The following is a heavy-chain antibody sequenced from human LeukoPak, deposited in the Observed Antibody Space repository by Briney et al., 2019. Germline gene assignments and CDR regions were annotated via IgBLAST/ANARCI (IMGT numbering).Heavy chain of an antibody. J-gene: IGHJ6*02. D-gene: IGHD6-6*01. CDR2: INPNSGGT. Sequence: ASVKVSCKASGYTFTGYYMHWVRQAPGQGLEWMGWINPNSGGTNYAQKFQGWVTMTRDTSISTAYVELSRLRSDDTAVYYCARDGNSSSPEDYCYYGMDVWGQGTTVTVSS. CDR1: GYTFTGYY. CDR3: ARDGNSSSPEDYCYYGMDV. V-gene: IGHV1-2*04.